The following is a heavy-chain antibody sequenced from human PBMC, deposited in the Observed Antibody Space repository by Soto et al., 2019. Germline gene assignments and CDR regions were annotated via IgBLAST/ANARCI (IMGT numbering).Heavy chain of an antibody. CDR2: INPSGGST. V-gene: IGHV1-46*01. CDR3: ARARRSSWYGLDYYYGMDV. J-gene: IGHJ6*02. D-gene: IGHD6-13*01. CDR1: GYTFTSYY. Sequence: GASVKVSCKASGYTFTSYYMHWVRQAPGQGLEWMGIINPSGGSTSYAQKFQGRVTMTRDTSTSTVYMELSSLRSEDTAVYYCARARRSSWYGLDYYYGMDVWGQGTPVTVYS.